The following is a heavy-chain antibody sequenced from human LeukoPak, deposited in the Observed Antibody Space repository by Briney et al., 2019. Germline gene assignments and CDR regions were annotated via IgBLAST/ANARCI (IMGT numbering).Heavy chain of an antibody. J-gene: IGHJ4*02. CDR1: GGSISSSYY. D-gene: IGHD6-6*01. V-gene: IGHV4-39*01. Sequence: SGTLSLTCTVSGGSISSSYYWGWIRQPPGKGLGWIGSIYYSGSTYYNPSLKSRVAISVDTSKNQFSLKVSSVTAADTAVYYCARLEYSSSSCFDYWGQGTLVTVSS. CDR3: ARLEYSSSSCFDY. CDR2: IYYSGST.